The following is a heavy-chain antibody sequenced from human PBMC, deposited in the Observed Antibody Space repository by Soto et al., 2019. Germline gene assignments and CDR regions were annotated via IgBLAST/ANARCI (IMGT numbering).Heavy chain of an antibody. CDR1: GGSISSYY. D-gene: IGHD3-10*01. Sequence: SETLSLTCTGSGGSISSYYWSWIRQPPGKGLEWIGYIYYSGSTNYNPSLKSRVTISVDTSKNQFSLKLSSVTAADTAVYYCARVWGGAFDFWGQGTMVTVSS. V-gene: IGHV4-59*01. J-gene: IGHJ3*01. CDR2: IYYSGST. CDR3: ARVWGGAFDF.